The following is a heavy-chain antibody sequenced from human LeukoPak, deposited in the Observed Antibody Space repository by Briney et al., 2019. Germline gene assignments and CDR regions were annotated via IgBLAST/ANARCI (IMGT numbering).Heavy chain of an antibody. CDR1: GFSFSSSG. D-gene: IGHD2-21*02. CDR2: VWFDGHNN. V-gene: IGHV3-33*01. CDR3: ARLEYCGGDCYWLDYYGMDV. J-gene: IGHJ6*02. Sequence: GGSLTLSCAASGFSFSSSGMHWVRQAPGKRLEWVAVVWFDGHNNHYADSVKGRFTLSSDNSENRLYLQMNSLGAEDRAVYYCARLEYCGGDCYWLDYYGMDVWGQGTTVTVSS.